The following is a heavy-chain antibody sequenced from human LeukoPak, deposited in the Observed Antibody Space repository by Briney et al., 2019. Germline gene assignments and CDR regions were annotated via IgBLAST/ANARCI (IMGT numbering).Heavy chain of an antibody. CDR2: VDPEDEET. J-gene: IGHJ4*02. CDR3: ATEIAVTDTIRYFDY. V-gene: IGHV1-69-2*01. Sequence: ASVKLSCKASGYPFSDYYMHWLQQAPGKGLEWMGRVDPEDEETMIAEKFQGRVTMTADTSTDTAYMELSSLRSEDTAIYYCATEIAVTDTIRYFDYWGQGTLVTVSS. CDR1: GYPFSDYY. D-gene: IGHD6-19*01.